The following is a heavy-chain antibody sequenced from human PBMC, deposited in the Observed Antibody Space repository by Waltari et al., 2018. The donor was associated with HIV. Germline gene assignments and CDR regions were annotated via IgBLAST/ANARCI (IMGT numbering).Heavy chain of an antibody. D-gene: IGHD3-10*01. Sequence: QLLESGGGLVEPGGSLRPPCAAPGFIFTDFAMDWVRQAPGKGLEWVSAIRGGGETFYADSVKGRFTIYRDNSKNTLYLQMNSLRADDAAVYYCVKDSGRAADVFDLWGQGTMVTVSS. J-gene: IGHJ3*01. CDR1: GFIFTDFA. CDR3: VKDSGRAADVFDL. V-gene: IGHV3-23*01. CDR2: IRGGGET.